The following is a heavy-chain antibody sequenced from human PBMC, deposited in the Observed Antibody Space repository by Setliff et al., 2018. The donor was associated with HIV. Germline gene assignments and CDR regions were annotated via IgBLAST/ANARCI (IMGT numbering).Heavy chain of an antibody. D-gene: IGHD6-13*01. Sequence: SETLSLTCTVSGGSIISESHYWGWIRQPPGKGLEWVGNINYRGRTYYNPSLKSRVTMSVDTSKDQLSLSLNYVTVADTAVFFCARRRIAAVFDLWGQGVLVTVSS. CDR1: GGSIISESHY. CDR3: ARRRIAAVFDL. V-gene: IGHV4-39*07. CDR2: INYRGRT. J-gene: IGHJ4*02.